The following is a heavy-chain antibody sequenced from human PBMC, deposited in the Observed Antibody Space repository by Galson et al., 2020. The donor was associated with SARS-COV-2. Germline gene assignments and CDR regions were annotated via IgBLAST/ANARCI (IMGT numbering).Heavy chain of an antibody. CDR2: INWNGGST. J-gene: IGHJ4*02. CDR3: APYNFWSGYPFDY. CDR1: DDYG. Sequence: DDYGMSWVRQAPGKGLEWVSGINWNGGSTGYADSVKGRFTISRDNAKNSLYLQMNSLRAEDTALYYCAPYNFWSGYPFDYWGQGTLVTVSS. V-gene: IGHV3-20*03. D-gene: IGHD3-3*01.